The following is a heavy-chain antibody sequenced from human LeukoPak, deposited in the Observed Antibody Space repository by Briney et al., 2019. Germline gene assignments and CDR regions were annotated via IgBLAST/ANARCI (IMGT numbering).Heavy chain of an antibody. Sequence: ASETLSLTCTVSGGSISSYYWSWIRQPPGKGLEWIGYIYYSGSTNYNPSLKSRVTISVDTSKNQFSLKLSSVTAADTAVYYCARLPGSSWYLGESPTHYGMDVWGQGTTVTVSS. CDR3: ARLPGSSWYLGESPTHYGMDV. CDR2: IYYSGST. CDR1: GGSISSYY. J-gene: IGHJ6*02. D-gene: IGHD6-13*01. V-gene: IGHV4-59*08.